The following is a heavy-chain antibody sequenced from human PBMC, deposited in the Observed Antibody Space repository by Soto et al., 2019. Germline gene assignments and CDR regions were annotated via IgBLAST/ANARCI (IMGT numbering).Heavy chain of an antibody. Sequence: QLQLQESGPGLLKPSETLSLTCTVSGGSISARHTYCGWIRQPPGKGLEWIGSFYDSGSTYYNPSLKSRVYLSVDSSKNQFSLTLASLTAADTAVYYCARAPDSWGQGTLVTVSS. CDR3: ARAPDS. V-gene: IGHV4-39*01. CDR1: GGSISARHTY. J-gene: IGHJ4*02. CDR2: FYDSGST.